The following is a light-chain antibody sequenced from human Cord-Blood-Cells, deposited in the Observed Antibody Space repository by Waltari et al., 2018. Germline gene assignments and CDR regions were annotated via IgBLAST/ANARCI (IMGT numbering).Light chain of an antibody. CDR2: WAS. V-gene: IGKV4-1*01. CDR1: QSVLYSSNNKNY. Sequence: DIVMTQSPDSLAVSLGERATINCKSSQSVLYSSNNKNYLAWYQQKPGQPPKLLIYWASTRESGVPDRFGDSGSGTDFTLTISSLQAEDVAVYYCQQYYSTPFTFGPGTKVDIK. CDR3: QQYYSTPFT. J-gene: IGKJ3*01.